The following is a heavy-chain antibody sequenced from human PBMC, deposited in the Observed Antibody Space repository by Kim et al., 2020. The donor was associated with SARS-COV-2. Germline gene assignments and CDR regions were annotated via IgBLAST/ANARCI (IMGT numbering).Heavy chain of an antibody. CDR1: GDSISSGSYY. CDR3: TRLQSSSYYYLDS. D-gene: IGHD2-2*01. CDR2: IYFTGNT. V-gene: IGHV4-39*01. Sequence: SETLSLTCTVSGDSISSGSYYWGWIRQPPGKGLEWIGNIYFTGNTYYNPSLKSRGTISVDTSKSQFSLKLNSVTAADTAVYYCTRLQSSSYYYLDSWGQGTPVTVSS. J-gene: IGHJ4*02.